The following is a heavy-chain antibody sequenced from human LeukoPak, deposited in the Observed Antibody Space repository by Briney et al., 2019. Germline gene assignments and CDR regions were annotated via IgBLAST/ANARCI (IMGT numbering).Heavy chain of an antibody. CDR1: GFTFSSYE. Sequence: GSLRLSCAASGFTFSSYEMNWVRQAPGKGLEWVSYISSSGSTIYYADSVKGRFTISRDNAKNSLYLQMNSLRAEDTAVYYCARYPDALAVAGYYYYGMDVWGQGTTVTVSS. J-gene: IGHJ6*02. CDR3: ARYPDALAVAGYYYYGMDV. CDR2: ISSSGSTI. D-gene: IGHD6-19*01. V-gene: IGHV3-48*03.